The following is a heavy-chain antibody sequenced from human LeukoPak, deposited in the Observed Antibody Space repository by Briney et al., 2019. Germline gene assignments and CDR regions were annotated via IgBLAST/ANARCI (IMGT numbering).Heavy chain of an antibody. V-gene: IGHV4-34*01. Sequence: SETLSLTCAVYGGSFSGYYWSWIRQPPGKGLEWIGEINHSGSTNYNPSLKSRVTISVDTSKNQFSLKLSSVTAADTAVYYCARAPAPYWGFQGYFDPWGRGTLVTVSS. D-gene: IGHD7-27*01. CDR2: INHSGST. CDR1: GGSFSGYY. J-gene: IGHJ2*01. CDR3: ARAPAPYWGFQGYFDP.